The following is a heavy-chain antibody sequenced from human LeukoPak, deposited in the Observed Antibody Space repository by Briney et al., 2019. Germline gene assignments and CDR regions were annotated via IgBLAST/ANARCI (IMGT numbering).Heavy chain of an antibody. CDR2: IGTAGDT. J-gene: IGHJ6*02. Sequence: GWSLRLSCAASVFTFSSYDMHWVRQATGKGLEGVSAIGTAGDTYYPGSVKGRFTISRENAKNSLYLQMNSLRAGDTAVYYCARAYGGWSVGMDVWGQGTTVTVSS. CDR3: ARAYGGWSVGMDV. D-gene: IGHD6-19*01. CDR1: VFTFSSYD. V-gene: IGHV3-13*01.